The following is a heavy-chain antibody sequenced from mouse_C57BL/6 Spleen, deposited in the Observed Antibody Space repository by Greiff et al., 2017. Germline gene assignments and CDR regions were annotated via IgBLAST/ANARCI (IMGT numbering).Heavy chain of an antibody. CDR2: IDPSDSYT. D-gene: IGHD4-1*01. V-gene: IGHV1-69*01. CDR3: AVTGTEFAY. J-gene: IGHJ3*01. Sequence: QVQLQQPGAELVMPGASVKLSCKASGYTFTSYWMHWVKQRPGQGLEWIGEIDPSDSYTNYNQKFKGKSTLTVDKSSSTAYMQLSSLTSEDSAVYYCAVTGTEFAYWGQGTLVTVSA. CDR1: GYTFTSYW.